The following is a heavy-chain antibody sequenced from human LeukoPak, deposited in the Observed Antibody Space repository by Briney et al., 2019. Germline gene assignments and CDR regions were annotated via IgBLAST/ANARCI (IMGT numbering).Heavy chain of an antibody. Sequence: GGSLRLSCAASGFTLSSYAMSWVRQAPGKGLEWVSAISGSGGSTYYADSVKGRFTISRDNSKNTLYLQMNSLRAEDTAVYYCAKAIVVVPAGFDYWGQGTLVTVSS. CDR1: GFTLSSYA. V-gene: IGHV3-23*01. CDR2: ISGSGGST. J-gene: IGHJ4*02. D-gene: IGHD2-2*01. CDR3: AKAIVVVPAGFDY.